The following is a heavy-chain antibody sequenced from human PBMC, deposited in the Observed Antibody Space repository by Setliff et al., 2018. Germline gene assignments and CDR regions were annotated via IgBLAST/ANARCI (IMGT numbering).Heavy chain of an antibody. V-gene: IGHV1-8*03. CDR1: GYTFTVYT. Sequence: GASVKVSCKVSGYTFTVYTMNWVRQATGQGLEWMGWMNPNSGNTGYAQKFQGRVTITRNTSISTAYMELSSLRSEDTAVYYCARSGGGYDFWSGYLVSHYYYYYYMDVWGKGTTVTVSS. CDR2: MNPNSGNT. D-gene: IGHD3-3*01. CDR3: ARSGGGYDFWSGYLVSHYYYYYYMDV. J-gene: IGHJ6*03.